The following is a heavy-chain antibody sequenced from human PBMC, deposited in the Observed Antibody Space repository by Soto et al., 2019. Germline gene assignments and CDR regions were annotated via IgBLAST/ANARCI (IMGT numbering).Heavy chain of an antibody. CDR2: IIPIFGTA. Sequence: ASVKVSCKASGGTFSSYAISWVRQAPGQGLEWMGGIIPIFGTANYAQKFQGRVTITADESTSTAYMELSSLRSEDTAVYYCARVRNVGWSNYYYYGMDVWGQGTTVTVSS. CDR1: GGTFSSYA. CDR3: ARVRNVGWSNYYYYGMDV. J-gene: IGHJ6*02. V-gene: IGHV1-69*13. D-gene: IGHD2-15*01.